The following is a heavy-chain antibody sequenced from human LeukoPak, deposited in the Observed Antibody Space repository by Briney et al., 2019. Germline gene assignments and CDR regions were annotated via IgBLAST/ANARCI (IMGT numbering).Heavy chain of an antibody. D-gene: IGHD1-26*01. CDR2: LYYSGST. CDR3: ASSPWELPDY. Sequence: SETLSLTCTVSGGSISSYYWSWIRQPPGKGLEWIGYLYYSGSTNYNPSLKSRVTISVDTSKNQFSLKLSSVTAADTAVYYCASSPWELPDYWGQGTLVTVSS. CDR1: GGSISSYY. J-gene: IGHJ4*02. V-gene: IGHV4-59*01.